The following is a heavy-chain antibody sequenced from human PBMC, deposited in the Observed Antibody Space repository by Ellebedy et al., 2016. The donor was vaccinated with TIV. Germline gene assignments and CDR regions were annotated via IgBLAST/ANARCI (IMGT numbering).Heavy chain of an antibody. CDR3: VKDQVGGDGRWVFDV. CDR2: ILGGGGTT. Sequence: LSLTCAASGFPFRRYAIAWVRQTPRKGLECVSAILGGGGTTYYADSVKGRFTIARDNSKNTLFLQLNSLRAEDTAIYYCVKDQVGGDGRWVFDVWGQGTMVTVSS. V-gene: IGHV3-23*01. CDR1: GFPFRRYA. D-gene: IGHD3-16*01. J-gene: IGHJ3*01.